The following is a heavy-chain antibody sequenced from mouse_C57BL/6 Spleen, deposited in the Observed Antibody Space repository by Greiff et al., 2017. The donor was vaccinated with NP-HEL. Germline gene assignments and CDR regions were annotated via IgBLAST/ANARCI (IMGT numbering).Heavy chain of an antibody. J-gene: IGHJ4*01. CDR1: GYTFTSYW. V-gene: IGHV1-64*01. CDR2: IHPNSGST. D-gene: IGHD2-4*01. Sequence: QVQLQQPGAELVKPGASVKLSCKASGYTFTSYWLHWVKQRPGQGLEWIGMIHPNSGSTNYNEKFKSKATLTVDKSSSTAYMQLSSLTSEDSAVYYCARSGFYYDYPFYAMDYWGQGTSVTVSS. CDR3: ARSGFYYDYPFYAMDY.